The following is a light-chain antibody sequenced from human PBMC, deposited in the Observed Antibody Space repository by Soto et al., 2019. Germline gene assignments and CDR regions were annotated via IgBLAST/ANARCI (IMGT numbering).Light chain of an antibody. V-gene: IGLV2-14*01. Sequence: QSVLTQPASVSGSPGQSITISCTGTSSDVGGYNSVSWYQQYPGTAPKLMIYDVTYRPSGISTRFSGSKSGDTASLTISGVQADDEGDFFCSPYSTTRNRVFGGGTQLTVL. CDR1: SSDVGGYNS. CDR3: SPYSTTRNRV. CDR2: DVT. J-gene: IGLJ3*02.